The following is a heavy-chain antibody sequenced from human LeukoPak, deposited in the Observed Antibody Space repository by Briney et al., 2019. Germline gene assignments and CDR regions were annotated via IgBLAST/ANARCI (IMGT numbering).Heavy chain of an antibody. Sequence: SETLSLTCAVYGGSFSGYYWSWIRQPPGKGLEWIGEINHSGSTNYNPSLKSRVTISVDTSKNQFSLKLSSVTAADTAVYYCARGSPTVYYYYYYGMDVWGQGTTVTVSS. J-gene: IGHJ6*02. CDR3: ARGSPTVYYYYYYGMDV. V-gene: IGHV4-34*01. CDR2: INHSGST. CDR1: GGSFSGYY. D-gene: IGHD4-17*01.